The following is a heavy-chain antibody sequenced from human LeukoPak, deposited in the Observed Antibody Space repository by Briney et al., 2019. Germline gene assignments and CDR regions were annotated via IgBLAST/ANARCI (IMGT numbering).Heavy chain of an antibody. CDR1: GGTFSSYA. CDR2: IIPIFGTA. CDR3: ARGKWQLVPFDY. V-gene: IGHV1-69*01. J-gene: IGHJ4*02. Sequence: SVKVSCKASGGTFSSYAISWVRQAPGQGLEWMGGIIPIFGTANYAQKFQGRVTITVDESTSTAYMELSSLRSEDTAVYYCARGKWQLVPFDYWGQGTLVTVSS. D-gene: IGHD6-6*01.